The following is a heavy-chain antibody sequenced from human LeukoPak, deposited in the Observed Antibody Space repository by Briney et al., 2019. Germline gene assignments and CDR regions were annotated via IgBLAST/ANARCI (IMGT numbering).Heavy chain of an antibody. CDR1: GFTFSSYA. CDR2: ISGSGGST. V-gene: IGHV3-23*01. CDR3: AKVSHYYYYYMDV. J-gene: IGHJ6*03. Sequence: GGSLRLSCAASGFTFSSYAMSWVRQAPGKGLEWVSAISGSGGSTYYADSVKGRFTISRGNSKNTLYLQMNSLRAEDTAVYYCAKVSHYYYYYMDVWGKGTTVTASS.